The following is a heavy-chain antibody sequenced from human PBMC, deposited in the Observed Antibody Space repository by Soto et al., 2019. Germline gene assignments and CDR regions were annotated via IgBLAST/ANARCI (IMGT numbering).Heavy chain of an antibody. V-gene: IGHV1-69*02. CDR3: ARGSYAFPQYYYYYMDV. J-gene: IGHJ6*03. CDR1: GGTFSSYT. CDR2: IIPILGIA. Sequence: ASVKVSCKASGGTFSSYTISWVRQAPGQGLEWMGRIIPILGIANYAQKFQGRVTITADKSTSTAYMELSSLRSEDTAVYYCARGSYAFPQYYYYYMDVWGKGTTVTVSS. D-gene: IGHD4-17*01.